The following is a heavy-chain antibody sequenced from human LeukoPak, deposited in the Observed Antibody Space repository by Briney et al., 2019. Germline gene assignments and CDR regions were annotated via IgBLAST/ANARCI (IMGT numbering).Heavy chain of an antibody. CDR1: GGSISSGSYC. CDR3: ARGCGGDCYPPGAFDI. D-gene: IGHD2-21*01. J-gene: IGHJ3*02. Sequence: SETLSLTCTVSGGSISSGSYCWSWIRQPAGKGLEWIGRIYTSGSTNYNPSLKSRVTISVDTTKNQFSLKLSSVTAADTAVYYCARGCGGDCYPPGAFDIWGQGTMVTVSS. CDR2: IYTSGST. V-gene: IGHV4-61*02.